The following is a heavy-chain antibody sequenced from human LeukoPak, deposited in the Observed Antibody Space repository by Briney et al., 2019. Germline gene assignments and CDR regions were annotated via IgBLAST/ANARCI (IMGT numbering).Heavy chain of an antibody. Sequence: GGSLRLSCAASGFAFDMYSIDWVRQAPGKGLEWVSTIGISGLTYYTDSVRGRFTISRDSPKNSIYLQMNSLRAEDTAVYYCARDRQYSGHDPWSGCDSWGQGTLVTVSS. J-gene: IGHJ4*02. CDR1: GFAFDMYS. V-gene: IGHV3-21*06. CDR3: ARDRQYSGHDPWSGCDS. CDR2: IGISGLT. D-gene: IGHD5-12*01.